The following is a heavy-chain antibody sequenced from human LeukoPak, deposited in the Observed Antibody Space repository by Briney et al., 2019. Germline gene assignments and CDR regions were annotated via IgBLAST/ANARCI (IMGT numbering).Heavy chain of an antibody. CDR3: ASSASAIFGVTRVGDAFDI. J-gene: IGHJ3*02. V-gene: IGHV1-69*05. D-gene: IGHD3-3*01. CDR2: IIPIFGTA. Sequence: SVKVSCKASGGTFSSYAISWVRQAPGQGLEWMGGIIPIFGTANYAQKFQGRVTITTDESTSTAYMELSSLRSEDTAVYYCASSASAIFGVTRVGDAFDIWGQGTMVTVSS. CDR1: GGTFSSYA.